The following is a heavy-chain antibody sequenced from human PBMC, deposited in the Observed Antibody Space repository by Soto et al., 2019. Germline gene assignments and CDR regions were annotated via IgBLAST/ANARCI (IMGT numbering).Heavy chain of an antibody. CDR1: GFTFSSYA. V-gene: IGHV3-30-3*01. Sequence: QVQLVESGGGVVQPGRSLRLSCAASGFTFSSYAMHWVRQAPGKGLEWVAVISYDGSNKYYADSVKGRFTISRDNSKNTLYLQMNSLRAEDTAVYYCAREYSGSYFRSYYFDYWGQGTLVTVSS. CDR3: AREYSGSYFRSYYFDY. CDR2: ISYDGSNK. D-gene: IGHD1-26*01. J-gene: IGHJ4*02.